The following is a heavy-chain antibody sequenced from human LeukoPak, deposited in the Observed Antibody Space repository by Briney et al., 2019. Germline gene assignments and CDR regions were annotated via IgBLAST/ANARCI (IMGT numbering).Heavy chain of an antibody. J-gene: IGHJ4*02. CDR2: VSLDGTIT. CDR3: ARRSGSYDY. CDR1: GFTFSSYA. V-gene: IGHV3-64D*09. Sequence: GGSLRLSCSASGFTFSSYAMRWVRQAPGKGLEYVSAVSLDGTITYYADSVKGRFTISRDNSKNTLSLQMTSLRPEDTAVYYCARRSGSYDYWGQGTLVTVSS. D-gene: IGHD1-26*01.